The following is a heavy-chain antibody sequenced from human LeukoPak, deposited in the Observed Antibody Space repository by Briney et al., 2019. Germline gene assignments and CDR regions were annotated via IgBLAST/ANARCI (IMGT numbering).Heavy chain of an antibody. CDR1: GFTFSSYG. CDR3: AKDLGYKWELLRGSDY. V-gene: IGHV3-30*18. J-gene: IGHJ4*02. CDR2: ISYDGSNK. Sequence: GGSLRLSCAASGFTFSSYGMHWVRQAPGKGLEWVAVISYDGSNKYYADSVKGRFTISRDNSKNTLYLQMNSLRAEDTAVYYCAKDLGYKWELLRGSDYWGQGTLVTVSS. D-gene: IGHD1-26*01.